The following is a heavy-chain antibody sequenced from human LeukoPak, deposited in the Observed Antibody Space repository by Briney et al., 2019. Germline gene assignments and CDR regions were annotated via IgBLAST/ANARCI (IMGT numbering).Heavy chain of an antibody. CDR3: ARQWPAGWFDP. J-gene: IGHJ5*02. V-gene: IGHV4-59*08. Sequence: SETLSLTCTVSGGSISSYYWSWIRQPPGKGLEWIGYIYYSGSTNYNPSLKSRVTISVDASKNQFSLKLSSVIAADTAVYYCARQWPAGWFDPWGQGTLVTVSS. CDR2: IYYSGST. D-gene: IGHD6-19*01. CDR1: GGSISSYY.